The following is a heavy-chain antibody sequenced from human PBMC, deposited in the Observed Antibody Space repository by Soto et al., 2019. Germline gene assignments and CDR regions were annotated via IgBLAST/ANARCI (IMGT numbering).Heavy chain of an antibody. Sequence: SAKVSCKASGYTFTSYGIIWVRQAPGQGLEWLGRIIPIFGTANYAQKFQGRVTITADESTSTAYMELSSLRSEDTAVYYCGRAGVYDILAGRPYYYYYGMAVGGQGTRVTVSS. CDR1: GYTFTSYG. CDR2: IIPIFGTA. CDR3: GRAGVYDILAGRPYYYYYGMAV. J-gene: IGHJ6*02. D-gene: IGHD3-9*01. V-gene: IGHV1-69*13.